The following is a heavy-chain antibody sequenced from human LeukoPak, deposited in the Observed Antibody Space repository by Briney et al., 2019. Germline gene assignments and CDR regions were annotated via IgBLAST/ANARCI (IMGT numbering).Heavy chain of an antibody. CDR3: ARDSSGRSLGY. Sequence: PGGSLRLSCAASGFTFSSYWMHWVRQAPGKGLVWVSRINSDGSSTSYGDSVKGRFTISRDSAKNTLYLDMNSLRAEDTAVYYCARDSSGRSLGYWGQGTLVTVSS. J-gene: IGHJ4*02. D-gene: IGHD3-22*01. CDR2: INSDGSST. V-gene: IGHV3-74*01. CDR1: GFTFSSYW.